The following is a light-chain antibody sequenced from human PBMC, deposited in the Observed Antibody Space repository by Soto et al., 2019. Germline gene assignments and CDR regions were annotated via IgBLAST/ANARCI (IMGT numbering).Light chain of an antibody. CDR2: DAS. CDR1: QSISSF. CDR3: QQRGNWPPT. Sequence: EIVLTQSPATLSLSPGERATLSCRASQSISSFLAWYQQKPGQPPRLLIYDASNRATGIPGRFSGSGSGTAFTPPTTTLEPEDFAFYYCQQRGNWPPTSGPGTKVNIK. J-gene: IGKJ3*01. V-gene: IGKV3-11*01.